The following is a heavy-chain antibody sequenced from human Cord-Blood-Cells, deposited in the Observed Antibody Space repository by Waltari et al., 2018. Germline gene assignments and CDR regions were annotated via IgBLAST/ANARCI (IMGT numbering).Heavy chain of an antibody. J-gene: IGHJ3*02. Sequence: QVQLVESGGGVVQPGRSLSPSCPASGFTFSSSALHWVRQAPGKGLEWVAVISYDGSNKYYADSVKGRFTISRDNSKNTLYLQMNSLRAEDTAVYYCARGNWDDAFDIWGQGTMVTVSS. D-gene: IGHD7-27*01. V-gene: IGHV3-30-3*01. CDR2: ISYDGSNK. CDR3: ARGNWDDAFDI. CDR1: GFTFSSSA.